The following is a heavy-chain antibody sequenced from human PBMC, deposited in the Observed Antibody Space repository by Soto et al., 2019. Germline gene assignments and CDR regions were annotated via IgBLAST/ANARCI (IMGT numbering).Heavy chain of an antibody. CDR2: ISWNSGSM. D-gene: IGHD6-13*01. CDR3: ASVHCSSSWSHYCYGLDV. Sequence: EVQLVESGGGLVQPGRSLRLSCAASGFTFDDFAMHWVRQRPGKGLEWVSGISWNSGSMAYADSVKGRFTISRDNAKNSLYLQMNSLRAEDTALYYCASVHCSSSWSHYCYGLDVWGQGTTVTVSS. V-gene: IGHV3-9*01. J-gene: IGHJ6*02. CDR1: GFTFDDFA.